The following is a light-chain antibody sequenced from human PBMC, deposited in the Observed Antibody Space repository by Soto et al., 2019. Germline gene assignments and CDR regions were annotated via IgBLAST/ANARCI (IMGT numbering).Light chain of an antibody. CDR3: QERSKWPGT. J-gene: IGKJ2*01. CDR2: DVS. Sequence: EILLTQSPATLSLSPGERATLSCRASQSVNSYLAWYQQKPGQAPRLLIYDVSNRATGIPARFSGSGSGTDFTLTISSLEPEDFAVYYCQERSKWPGTFGQGTKLEIK. V-gene: IGKV3-11*01. CDR1: QSVNSY.